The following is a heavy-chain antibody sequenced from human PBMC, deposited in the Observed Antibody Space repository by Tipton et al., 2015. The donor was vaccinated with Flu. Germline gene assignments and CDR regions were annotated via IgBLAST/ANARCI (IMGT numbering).Heavy chain of an antibody. CDR3: ARGPLPDSNWYNGLDV. CDR1: GITFSSYG. CDR2: IGTSGDT. J-gene: IGHJ6*02. D-gene: IGHD6-13*01. Sequence: SLRLSCAASGITFSSYGMHWVRQATGKGLEWVSGIGTSGDTYYADSVKGRFTISRDNAKNSLYLQMKSLRAGDTAVYYCARGPLPDSNWYNGLDVWGQGTTVTVFS. V-gene: IGHV3-13*01.